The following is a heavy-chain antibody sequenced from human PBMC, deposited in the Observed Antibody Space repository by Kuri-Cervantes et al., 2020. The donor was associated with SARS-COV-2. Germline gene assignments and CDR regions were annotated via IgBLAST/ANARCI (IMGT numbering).Heavy chain of an antibody. CDR2: ISWNSGSI. V-gene: IGHV3-9*01. J-gene: IGHJ4*02. Sequence: SLKISCAASGFTFDDYAMHWVRQAPGKGLEWVSGISWNSGSIGYADSVKGRFTISRDNAKNSLYLQMNSLRAEDTAVYYCAGVCGGGTYFCFDYWGQGTLVTVSS. CDR3: AGVCGGGTYFCFDY. D-gene: IGHD2-21*01. CDR1: GFTFDDYA.